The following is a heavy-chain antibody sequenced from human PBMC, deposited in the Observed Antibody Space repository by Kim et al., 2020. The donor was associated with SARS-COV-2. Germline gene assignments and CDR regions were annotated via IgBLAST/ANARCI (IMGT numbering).Heavy chain of an antibody. V-gene: IGHV3-30*02. J-gene: IGHJ4*02. CDR3: AKAEAYDY. Sequence: RIKYTADSVTGRFTISRDTSKDTLYLQMNSLSAEATAVYYCAKAEAYDYWGQGTLVTVSS. CDR2: RIK.